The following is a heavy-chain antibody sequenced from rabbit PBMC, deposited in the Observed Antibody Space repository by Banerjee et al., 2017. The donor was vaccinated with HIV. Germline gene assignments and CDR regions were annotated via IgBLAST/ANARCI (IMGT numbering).Heavy chain of an antibody. Sequence: QEQLVESGGGLVQFEGSLTLTCTASGFSLGRGYWYCWVRKAPGKGLEWITCIYPGSIGSTYYATWAKGRLTISKASSTMVTLQMTSLTAADTATYFCARDGGSGWGAPYCFNLWGPGTLVTVS. CDR1: GFSLGRGYW. CDR3: ARDGGSGWGAPYCFNL. V-gene: IGHV1S45*01. D-gene: IGHD4-1*01. CDR2: IYPGSIGST. J-gene: IGHJ4*01.